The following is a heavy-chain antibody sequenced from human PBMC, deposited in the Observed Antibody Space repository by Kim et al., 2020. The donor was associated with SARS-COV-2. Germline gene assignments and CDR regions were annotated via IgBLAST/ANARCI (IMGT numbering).Heavy chain of an antibody. V-gene: IGHV1-58*02. CDR2: IVVGSGNT. D-gene: IGHD3-9*01. Sequence: SVKVSCKASGFTFTSSAMQWVRQARGQRLEWIGWIVVGSGNTNYAQKFQERVTITRDMSTSTAYMELSSLRSEDTAVYYCAAEYDILTGYVLDYYGMDVWGQGTTVTVSS. CDR3: AAEYDILTGYVLDYYGMDV. CDR1: GFTFTSSA. J-gene: IGHJ6*02.